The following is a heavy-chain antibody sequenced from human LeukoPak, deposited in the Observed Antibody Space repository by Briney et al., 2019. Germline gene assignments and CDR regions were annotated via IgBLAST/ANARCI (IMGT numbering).Heavy chain of an antibody. J-gene: IGHJ4*02. CDR3: ARGNKYAGVFDY. CDR1: VGSIRDNY. CDR2: IYNSGTT. V-gene: IGHV4-59*01. D-gene: IGHD1/OR15-1a*01. Sequence: SETLSLTCSVCVGSIRDNYWSWIRQPPGKGLEWIGYIYNSGTTSYNPSLKGQVTISVDTSKNQFSLKLYSVTAADTAVYYCARGNKYAGVFDYWGQGTLVTVSS.